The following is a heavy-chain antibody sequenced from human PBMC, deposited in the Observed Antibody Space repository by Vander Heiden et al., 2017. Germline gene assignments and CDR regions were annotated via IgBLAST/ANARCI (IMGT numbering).Heavy chain of an antibody. J-gene: IGHJ4*02. CDR2: IKSKTDGGTT. D-gene: IGHD1-26*01. CDR1: GFTFSNAW. V-gene: IGHV3-15*07. CDR3: TTDRWDTGGFDY. Sequence: EVQLVESGGGLVKPGGSLRLSCAASGFTFSNAWMNWVRQAPGKGLEWVGRIKSKTDGGTTDYAAPVKGRFTISRDDSKNTLYLQMNSLKTEVTAVYYCTTDRWDTGGFDYWGQGTLVTVSS.